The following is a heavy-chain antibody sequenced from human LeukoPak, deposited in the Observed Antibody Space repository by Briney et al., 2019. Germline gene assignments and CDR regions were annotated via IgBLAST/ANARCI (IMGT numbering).Heavy chain of an antibody. D-gene: IGHD2-15*01. CDR3: ARESAGGGIDY. Sequence: GGSLRLSCAASGFTFRSNSINWVRQAPGKGLEWVSYISGSGDTVYYADFVKGRFTISRDNAKNSLYLQMNSLRAEDTAVYYCARESAGGGIDYWGQGTLVTVSS. CDR1: GFTFRSNS. J-gene: IGHJ4*02. CDR2: ISGSGDTV. V-gene: IGHV3-48*04.